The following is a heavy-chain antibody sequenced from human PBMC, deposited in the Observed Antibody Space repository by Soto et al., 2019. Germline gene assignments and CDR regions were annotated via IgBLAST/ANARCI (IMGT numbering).Heavy chain of an antibody. Sequence: QVQLVQSGAEVKKPGASVKVSCKASGYSFSGYYMHWVRQAPGQGLEWMGWINTLSGDTSFPQKFQGRLAMTRDTSIDTAFMEVSRMTSDDTATYYCARSLLKVILPLGYWGQGTLVSVSS. J-gene: IGHJ4*02. CDR1: GYSFSGYY. V-gene: IGHV1-2*02. D-gene: IGHD3-3*02. CDR3: ARSLLKVILPLGY. CDR2: INTLSGDT.